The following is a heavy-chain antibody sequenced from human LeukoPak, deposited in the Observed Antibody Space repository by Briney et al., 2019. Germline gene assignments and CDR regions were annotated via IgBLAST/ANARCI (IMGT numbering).Heavy chain of an antibody. CDR2: IDYSGST. V-gene: IGHV4-59*01. J-gene: IGHJ4*02. Sequence: PSETLSLTCNVSGGSISGYYWNWIRQPPGKGLEWIGYIDYSGSTNYNPSLKSRVTISIDTSKNQFSLRLASVTAADSAVYYCARGFDFKSTYFESWGQGTLVTVSS. CDR1: GGSISGYY. CDR3: ARGFDFKSTYFES. D-gene: IGHD5-12*01.